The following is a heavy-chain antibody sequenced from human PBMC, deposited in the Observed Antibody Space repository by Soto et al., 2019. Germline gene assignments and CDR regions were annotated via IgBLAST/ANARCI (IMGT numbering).Heavy chain of an antibody. V-gene: IGHV3-23*01. J-gene: IGHJ4*02. D-gene: IGHD5-18*01. Sequence: EVQLLESGGGLVQPGESLRLSCAASGFAFSSYAMTWVRQAPGKGLEWVSAISGGGGSTYYADSVKGRFTISRDNSKNTLYLQMNRLRAEDTAVYYCAKDSTWIQLWFYYWGQGTLVTVSS. CDR1: GFAFSSYA. CDR3: AKDSTWIQLWFYY. CDR2: ISGGGGST.